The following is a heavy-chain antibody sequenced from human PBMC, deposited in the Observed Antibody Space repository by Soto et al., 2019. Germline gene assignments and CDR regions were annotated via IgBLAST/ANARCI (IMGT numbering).Heavy chain of an antibody. CDR2: INAGNGNT. CDR3: ARGGKGEIIAAQGYYYYYYMDV. CDR1: GYTFTSYA. V-gene: IGHV1-3*01. D-gene: IGHD6-6*01. Sequence: ASVKVSCKASGYTFTSYAMHWVLQAPGERLEWMGWINAGNGNTKYSQKFQGRVTITRDTSASTAYMELSSLRSEDTAVYYCARGGKGEIIAAQGYYYYYYMDVWGKGTTVTVSS. J-gene: IGHJ6*03.